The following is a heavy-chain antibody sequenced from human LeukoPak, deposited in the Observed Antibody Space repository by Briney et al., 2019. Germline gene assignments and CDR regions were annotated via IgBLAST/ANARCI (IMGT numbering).Heavy chain of an antibody. J-gene: IGHJ4*02. V-gene: IGHV3-64D*06. D-gene: IGHD5-12*01. Sequence: PGGSLRPSWSASGFTFSNYAMHWVRQAPGKGLEYVSAIGTNGRRTYYADSVKGRFTISRDNSKNTLYLQMSSLRPEDTAVYSCVKDRDSGYESLDSWRQPTLVTVSS. CDR1: GFTFSNYA. CDR2: IGTNGRRT. CDR3: VKDRDSGYESLDS.